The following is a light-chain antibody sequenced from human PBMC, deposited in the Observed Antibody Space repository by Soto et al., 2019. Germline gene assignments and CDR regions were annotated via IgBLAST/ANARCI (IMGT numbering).Light chain of an antibody. V-gene: IGLV3-1*01. CDR1: KLGDKY. Sequence: SYELTQPPSVSVSPGQTANITCSGDKLGDKYACWYQQKPGQSPVLVLYQDSKRPSGISERFSGSNSGNTATLTISGTQAMDEADYYCQAWDSSTVVFGTGTKLTVL. CDR2: QDS. CDR3: QAWDSSTVV. J-gene: IGLJ1*01.